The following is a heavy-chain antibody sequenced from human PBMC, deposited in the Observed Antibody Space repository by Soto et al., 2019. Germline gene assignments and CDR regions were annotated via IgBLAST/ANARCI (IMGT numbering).Heavy chain of an antibody. V-gene: IGHV1-8*01. D-gene: IGHD3-10*01. J-gene: IGHJ4*02. CDR2: INPNSGNI. CDR3: ARGRASGSYYLLDY. Sequence: ASVKVSCKASGNTFTSYDINWVRQATGHGLEWMGWINPNSGNIGYAQKFRGRVTMTRDTAIRTAYMEVSRLRSDDTAVYYCARGRASGSYYLLDYWGQGTLVTVFS. CDR1: GNTFTSYD.